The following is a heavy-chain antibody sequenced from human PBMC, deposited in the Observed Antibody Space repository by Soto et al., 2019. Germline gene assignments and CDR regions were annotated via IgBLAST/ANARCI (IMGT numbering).Heavy chain of an antibody. CDR2: IYYSGST. J-gene: IGHJ6*02. CDR3: ARGSTGLRDYYYGMDV. Sequence: SETLSLTCTVSGGSISSYYWSWIRQPPGKGLEWIGYIYYSGSTNYDPSLKSRVTISVDTSKNQFSLKLSSVTAADTAVYYCARGSTGLRDYYYGMDVWGQGTTVTVSS. V-gene: IGHV4-59*01. CDR1: GGSISSYY. D-gene: IGHD4-17*01.